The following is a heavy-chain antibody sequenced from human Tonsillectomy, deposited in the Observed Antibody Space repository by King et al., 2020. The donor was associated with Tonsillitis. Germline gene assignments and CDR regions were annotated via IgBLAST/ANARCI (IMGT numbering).Heavy chain of an antibody. Sequence: VQLQQWGAGMLKPSETLSLTCAVYGASFSDHYWSWMRQSPGKGLEWIGEINHSGSTNSNRSLKSRVTMSVDTSKNQFSLKVNSVTVAEPGIYYCARGQSSIWDNDHYFYMDVWGTGITVSVSS. CDR2: INHSGST. CDR1: GASFSDHY. CDR3: ARGQSSIWDNDHYFYMDV. J-gene: IGHJ6*03. V-gene: IGHV4-34*01. D-gene: IGHD1/OR15-1a*01.